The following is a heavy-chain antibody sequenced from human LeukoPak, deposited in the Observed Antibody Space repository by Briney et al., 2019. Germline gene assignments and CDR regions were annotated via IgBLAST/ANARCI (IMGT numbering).Heavy chain of an antibody. Sequence: ASVNVSCKASGYTFTGYYMHWVRQAPRQGPELVGWINPNRGATNYAKKCQGRVTMTRDTSISTAYMKLSRMRSDDTAVYYCARDRITMVRGVPNWFDPWGQGTLVTVSS. D-gene: IGHD3-10*01. V-gene: IGHV1-2*02. CDR1: GYTFTGYY. CDR2: INPNRGAT. CDR3: ARDRITMVRGVPNWFDP. J-gene: IGHJ5*02.